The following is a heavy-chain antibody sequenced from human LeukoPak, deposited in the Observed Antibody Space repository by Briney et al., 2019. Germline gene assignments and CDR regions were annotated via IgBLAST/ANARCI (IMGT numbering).Heavy chain of an antibody. D-gene: IGHD6-13*01. CDR1: DYSISSGYY. J-gene: IGHJ3*02. CDR2: IYHSGSA. V-gene: IGHV4-38-2*02. Sequence: PSETLSLTCTVSDYSISSGYYWGWIRQSPGKGLEWIGTIYHSGSAYYNPSLKSRVTISVDTSKNQFSLRLTSVTAADTAVYYCARAYSSSGCDAFDIWGQGTMVTVSS. CDR3: ARAYSSSGCDAFDI.